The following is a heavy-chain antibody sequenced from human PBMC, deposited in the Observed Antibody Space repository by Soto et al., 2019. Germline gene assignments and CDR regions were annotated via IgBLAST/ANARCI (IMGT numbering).Heavy chain of an antibody. J-gene: IGHJ4*02. CDR3: ARGGGQDAYNPLTLDY. Sequence: PGGSLRLSCVASGFTFRSYGMTWVRQAPGKGLECVSVISSSGTNTNYADSVKGRFTISRDNSKNTLYLQMNSLRAEDTAVYYCARGGGQDAYNPLTLDYWGQGTLVTVSS. CDR2: ISSSGTNT. CDR1: GFTFRSYG. D-gene: IGHD1-1*01. V-gene: IGHV3-23*01.